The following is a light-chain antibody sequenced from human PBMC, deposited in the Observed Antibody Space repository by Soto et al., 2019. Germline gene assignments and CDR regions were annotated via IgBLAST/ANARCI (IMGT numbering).Light chain of an antibody. CDR2: GAS. CDR1: QSVSSRY. CDR3: QQYGSSPQT. J-gene: IGKJ4*01. Sequence: EIVLTQSPGTLSLSPGERATLSCRASQSVSSRYVAWYQQRPGQAPRILIYGASSRASSIPVRFSGSESGTHFTLTISGLEPEDFAVYYCQQYGSSPQTFGGATNVESK. V-gene: IGKV3-20*01.